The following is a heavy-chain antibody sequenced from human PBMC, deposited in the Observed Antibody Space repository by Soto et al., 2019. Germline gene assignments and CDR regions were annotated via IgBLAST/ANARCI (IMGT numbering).Heavy chain of an antibody. D-gene: IGHD3-9*01. CDR2: IYHSGTT. Sequence: SETLSLTCTVSGGSISTYYWSWIRQPPGTGLEWIGYIYHSGTTSYNPSLESRVTISIDTSKKQVSLKLTSVTAADTAVYYCSIENLKRFDPWGQGTLVPVSS. CDR3: SIENLKRFDP. CDR1: GGSISTYY. V-gene: IGHV4-59*01. J-gene: IGHJ5*02.